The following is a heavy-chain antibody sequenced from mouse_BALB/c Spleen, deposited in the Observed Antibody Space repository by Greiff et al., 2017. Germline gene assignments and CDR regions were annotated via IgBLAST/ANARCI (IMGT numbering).Heavy chain of an antibody. Sequence: QVQLQQSGPGLVAPSQSLSITCTVSGFSLTGYGVTWVRQPPGKGLEWLGMIWGDGSTDYNSALKSRLSISKDNSKSQVFLKMNSLQTDDTARYYCARVGSGYTFDYWGQGTTLTVSS. CDR1: GFSLTGYG. V-gene: IGHV2-6-7*01. D-gene: IGHD3-1*01. CDR3: ARVGSGYTFDY. J-gene: IGHJ2*01. CDR2: IWGDGST.